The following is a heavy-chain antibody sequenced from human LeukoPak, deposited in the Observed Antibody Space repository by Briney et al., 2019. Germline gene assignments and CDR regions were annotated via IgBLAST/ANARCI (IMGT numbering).Heavy chain of an antibody. CDR3: AGSGFSYGFDALDI. CDR1: GYTFSAYY. Sequence: ASVKVSCKTSGYTFSAYYMYWVRQAPGQGLEWMGWINPNSGGTNYAQKFQGRVSMTRDTSISTAYMELSRLRSDDTAVYYCAGSGFSYGFDALDIWGQGTVVTVSS. D-gene: IGHD5-18*01. J-gene: IGHJ3*02. V-gene: IGHV1-2*02. CDR2: INPNSGGT.